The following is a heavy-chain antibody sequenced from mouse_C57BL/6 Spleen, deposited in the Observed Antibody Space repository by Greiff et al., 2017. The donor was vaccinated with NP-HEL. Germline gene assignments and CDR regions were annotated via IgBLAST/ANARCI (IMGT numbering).Heavy chain of an antibody. Sequence: VQLQQSGAELVRPGASVTLSCKASGYTFTDYEMHWVKQTPVHGLEWIGAIDPETGGTAYNQKFKGKAILTADKSSSTAYMELRSLTSEDSAVYYGTRKGNGYYGAWLAYWGQGTLVTVSA. D-gene: IGHD2-3*01. CDR3: TRKGNGYYGAWLAY. CDR1: GYTFTDYE. J-gene: IGHJ3*01. V-gene: IGHV1-15*01. CDR2: IDPETGGT.